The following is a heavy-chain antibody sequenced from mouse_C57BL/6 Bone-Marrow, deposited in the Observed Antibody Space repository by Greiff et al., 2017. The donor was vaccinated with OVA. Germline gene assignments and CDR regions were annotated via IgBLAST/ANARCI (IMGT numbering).Heavy chain of an antibody. CDR3: AREGWLRLFDY. Sequence: VQLKQPGAELVMPGASVKLSCKASGYTFTSYWMHWVKQRPGQGLEWIGEIDPSDSYTNYNQKFKGKSTLTVDKSSSTAYMQLSSLTSEDSAVYYCAREGWLRLFDYWGQGTTLTVAA. CDR2: IDPSDSYT. CDR1: GYTFTSYW. V-gene: IGHV1-69*01. D-gene: IGHD2-2*01. J-gene: IGHJ2*01.